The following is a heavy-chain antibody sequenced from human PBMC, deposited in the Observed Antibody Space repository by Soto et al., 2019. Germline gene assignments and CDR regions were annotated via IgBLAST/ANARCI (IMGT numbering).Heavy chain of an antibody. J-gene: IGHJ6*02. CDR1: GGSFSGYY. V-gene: IGHV4-34*01. CDR2: INHSGST. Sequence: QVQLQQWGAGLLKPSETLSLTCAVYGGSFSGYYWSWIRQPPGKGLEWIGEINHSGSTNYNPSLKSRVTISVDTSKNQFSLKLSSVTAADTAVYYCARGVLRYDGSGSYLPSAYYGMDVWGQGTTVTVSS. CDR3: ARGVLRYDGSGSYLPSAYYGMDV. D-gene: IGHD3-10*01.